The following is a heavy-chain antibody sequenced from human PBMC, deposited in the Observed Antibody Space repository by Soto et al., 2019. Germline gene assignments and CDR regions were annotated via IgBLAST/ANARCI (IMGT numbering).Heavy chain of an antibody. CDR2: INHSGST. Sequence: QVQLQQWGAGLLKPSETVSLTCAVYGGSFIGYYGTWIRQPPGKGLEWIGEINHSGSTNYNPSLTLRVTTTADPSMNPFSLRLSSVTAADPAVYYCATLGHYDFWSGFRKGSWFDPWGQGTLVTVSS. V-gene: IGHV4-34*01. CDR3: ATLGHYDFWSGFRKGSWFDP. D-gene: IGHD3-3*01. CDR1: GGSFIGYY. J-gene: IGHJ5*02.